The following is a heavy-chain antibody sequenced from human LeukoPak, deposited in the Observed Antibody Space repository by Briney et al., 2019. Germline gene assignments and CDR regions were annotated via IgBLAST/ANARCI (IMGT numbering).Heavy chain of an antibody. CDR3: ARGRWAIHPPDY. CDR2: ISRSGYDI. D-gene: IGHD2-21*01. CDR1: GFTFSSYS. V-gene: IGHV3-21*01. J-gene: IGHJ4*02. Sequence: RGSLRLSCAASGFTFSSYSMNWVRQAPGKGLEWVSSISRSGYDIYYADSLKGRFIISGDNAKNSLYLQMRSLRAEDTAVYYCARGRWAIHPPDYWGQGTLVTVSS.